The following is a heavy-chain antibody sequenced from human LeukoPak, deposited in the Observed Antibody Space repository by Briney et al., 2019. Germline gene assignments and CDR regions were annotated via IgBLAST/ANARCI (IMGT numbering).Heavy chain of an antibody. V-gene: IGHV3-74*01. Sequence: GGSLRLSCAASGFTLSSYWMHWVRQTPGKGLLWVSRISSDGTNTYYADSVKGRFTISRDNSKNTLYLQMNSLRAEDTAVYYCARSSGYSYGPGGDAFDIWGQGTMVTVSS. CDR3: ARSSGYSYGPGGDAFDI. CDR2: ISSDGTNT. CDR1: GFTLSSYW. J-gene: IGHJ3*02. D-gene: IGHD5-18*01.